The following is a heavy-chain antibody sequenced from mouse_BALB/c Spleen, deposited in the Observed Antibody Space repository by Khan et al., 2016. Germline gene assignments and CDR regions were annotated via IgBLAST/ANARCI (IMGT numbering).Heavy chain of an antibody. V-gene: IGHV3-2*02. CDR3: ARYDYDRGYFDY. J-gene: IGHJ2*01. D-gene: IGHD2-4*01. CDR2: ISCSGST. Sequence: EVKLLESGPGLVKPSQSLSLTCTVTGYSITSDYAWNWIRQFPGNKLEWMGYISCSGSTSYNPSLKSRISITRDTSKNQLFLQLNSVTTEDTATYYCARYDYDRGYFDYWGQGTTLTVSS. CDR1: GYSITSDYA.